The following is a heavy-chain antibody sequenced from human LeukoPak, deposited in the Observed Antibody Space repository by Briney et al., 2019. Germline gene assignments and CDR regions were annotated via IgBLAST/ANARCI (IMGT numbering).Heavy chain of an antibody. Sequence: ASVKVSCKASGGTFNNYAISWVRQAPGQGLEWMGGIIPISDTANDAQKFKGRVTITADKSTSTVYMELSSPRSEDTAVYCCAREDDTGRYMGDDAFDIWGQGTMVTVSS. CDR2: IIPISDTA. CDR1: GGTFNNYA. D-gene: IGHD1-26*01. J-gene: IGHJ3*02. V-gene: IGHV1-69*06. CDR3: AREDDTGRYMGDDAFDI.